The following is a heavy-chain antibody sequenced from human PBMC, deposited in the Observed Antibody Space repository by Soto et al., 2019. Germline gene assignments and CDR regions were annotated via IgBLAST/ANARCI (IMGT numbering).Heavy chain of an antibody. CDR1: GDSVSSNVAA. CDR2: TFYRSNWNY. CDR3: ARVSHHGRGHDS. V-gene: IGHV6-1*01. D-gene: IGHD3-10*01. Sequence: SQTLSLTCAISGDSVSSNVAAWTWIRQSPSRGLEWLGRTFYRSNWNYNYAVSVTGRMTINPDTSRNQFSLQLNSVTPDDTAVYYCARVSHHGRGHDSWGQGTLVTVSS. J-gene: IGHJ4*02.